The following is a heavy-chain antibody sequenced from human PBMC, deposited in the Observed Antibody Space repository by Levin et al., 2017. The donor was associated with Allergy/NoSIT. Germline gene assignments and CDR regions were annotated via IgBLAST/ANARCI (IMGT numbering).Heavy chain of an antibody. CDR2: IYYSGST. CDR1: GGSISSGGYY. J-gene: IGHJ4*02. V-gene: IGHV4-31*03. Sequence: SETLSLTCTVSGGSISSGGYYWSWIRQHPGKGLEWIGYIYYSGSTYYNPSLKSRVTISVDTSKNQFSLKLSSVTAADTAVYYCARGYGDYSFFVYWGQGTLVTVSS. D-gene: IGHD4-17*01. CDR3: ARGYGDYSFFVY.